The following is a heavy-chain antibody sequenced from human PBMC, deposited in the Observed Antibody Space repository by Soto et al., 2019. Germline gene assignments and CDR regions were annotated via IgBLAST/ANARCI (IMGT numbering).Heavy chain of an antibody. V-gene: IGHV4-30-2*06. CDR3: ARGGGYDSFDY. D-gene: IGHD5-12*01. Sequence: SETLSLTCTVSGASISYGGFSWGWIRQSPGKGLEWIGYISHLESTYFHPSFKSRLTMSIDRTRNQFSLKLSSVTAADMAVYYCARGGGYDSFDYWGQGVLVTVSS. CDR2: ISHLEST. CDR1: GASISYGGFS. J-gene: IGHJ4*02.